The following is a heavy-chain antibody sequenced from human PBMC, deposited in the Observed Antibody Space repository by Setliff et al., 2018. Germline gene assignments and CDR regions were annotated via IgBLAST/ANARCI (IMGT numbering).Heavy chain of an antibody. D-gene: IGHD2-21*02. CDR2: IGHTGSI. CDR1: GYSISSGYI. Sequence: SQTLSLTCTVSGYSISSGYIWGWIRQPPGKGLEWVGNIGHTGSINYNPSPKSRLTISRDTSKKQVSLKLNSVTATDTAVYYCARDLGHGGDSDYWGQGILVTVSS. V-gene: IGHV4-38-2*02. J-gene: IGHJ4*02. CDR3: ARDLGHGGDSDY.